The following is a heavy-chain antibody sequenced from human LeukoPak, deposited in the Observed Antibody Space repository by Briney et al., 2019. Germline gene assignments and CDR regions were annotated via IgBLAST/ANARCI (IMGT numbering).Heavy chain of an antibody. D-gene: IGHD2-2*01. CDR3: RRGKYCGDTRCHGYYYMDV. CDR2: IYSGGST. CDR1: GGSISSGNYD. V-gene: IGHV4-61*09. J-gene: IGHJ6*03. Sequence: SETLSLTCTVSGGSISSGNYDWSWIRQPAGKGLEWIGHIYSGGSTNFHPSLKSRVTISVDTSKTQLFLKLTSVTAADTAVYYCRRGKYCGDTRCHGYYYMDVWGKGTTVTVSS.